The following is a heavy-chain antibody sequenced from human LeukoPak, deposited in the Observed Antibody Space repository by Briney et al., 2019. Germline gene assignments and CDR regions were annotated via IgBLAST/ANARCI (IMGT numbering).Heavy chain of an antibody. CDR2: IDNTGST. V-gene: IGHV4-59*01. J-gene: IGHJ5*02. CDR3: ARSNYGSGNYFNWFDP. D-gene: IGHD3-10*01. Sequence: SETLSLTCTVSGDSISRYYWNWIRQAPGKGLEWFGYIDNTGSTNYNPSLKSRVTISIDTSKNQFSLKLWSVTAADTAVYYCARSNYGSGNYFNWFDPWGQGALVTVSS. CDR1: GDSISRYY.